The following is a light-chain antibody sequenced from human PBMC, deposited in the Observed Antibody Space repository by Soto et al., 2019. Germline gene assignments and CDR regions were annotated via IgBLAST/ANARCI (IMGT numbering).Light chain of an antibody. Sequence: DIQMTQSPSSLSASVGDRVTITCRASQSISSYLNWYQQKPGKAPKLLIFAACSLQSGVPSRFSGRGSGTYFTRPISSRQPEDFATYYCQQSYSTRITFGQGTRLEI. CDR1: QSISSY. V-gene: IGKV1-39*01. J-gene: IGKJ5*01. CDR2: AAC. CDR3: QQSYSTRIT.